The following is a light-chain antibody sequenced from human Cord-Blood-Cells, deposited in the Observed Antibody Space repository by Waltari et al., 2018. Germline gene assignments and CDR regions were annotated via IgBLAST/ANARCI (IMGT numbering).Light chain of an antibody. CDR1: QSLLDSDDGNTY. Sequence: DTVMTLTLLSLPVTPGEPASISCRSSQSLLDSDDGNTYLDWYLRQPGQSPQLLVYTLSYRGSGVPDRFSGSGSGTDFTLKISRVEAEDVGVYYGMQRIEFPYTFGQGTKREIK. J-gene: IGKJ2*01. V-gene: IGKV2-40*01. CDR3: MQRIEFPYT. CDR2: TLS.